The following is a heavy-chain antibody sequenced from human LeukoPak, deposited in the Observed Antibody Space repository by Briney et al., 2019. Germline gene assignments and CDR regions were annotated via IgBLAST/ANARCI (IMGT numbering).Heavy chain of an antibody. CDR3: ASEIVVVPAATDPRVDP. V-gene: IGHV3-30*02. Sequence: GGSLRLSCAASGFTFSSYGMHWVRQAPGKGLEWVAFIRYDGSNKYYADFVKGRFTISRDNSKNTLYLQMNSLRAEDTAVYYCASEIVVVPAATDPRVDPWGQGTLVTVSS. CDR2: IRYDGSNK. CDR1: GFTFSSYG. D-gene: IGHD2-2*01. J-gene: IGHJ5*02.